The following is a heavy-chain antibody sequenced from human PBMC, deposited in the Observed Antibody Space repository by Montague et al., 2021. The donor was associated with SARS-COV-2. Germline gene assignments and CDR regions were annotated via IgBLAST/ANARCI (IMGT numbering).Heavy chain of an antibody. V-gene: IGHV4-4*02. Sequence: SETLSLTCGVSGGSIRSSNWWSWVRQSPGKGLEWIGEIYHSGSTXNNPSLKSRVTISVDKSKNQFSLKLSSVTAADTAVYFCARVFSLGYSSDWHLYGFNDYWGQGTLVIVSS. D-gene: IGHD6-19*01. CDR3: ARVFSLGYSSDWHLYGFNDY. CDR1: GGSIRSSNW. J-gene: IGHJ4*02. CDR2: IYHSGST.